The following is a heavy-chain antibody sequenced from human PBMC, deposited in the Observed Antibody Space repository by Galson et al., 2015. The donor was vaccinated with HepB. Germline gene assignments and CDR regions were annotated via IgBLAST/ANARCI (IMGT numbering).Heavy chain of an antibody. V-gene: IGHV3-74*01. CDR3: ARDYYYDSSGWALHGMDV. J-gene: IGHJ6*02. CDR1: GFTFSSYW. Sequence: SLRLSCAASGFTFSSYWMHWVHQAPGKGLVWVSRINSDGSSTSYADSVKGRFTISRDNAKNTLYLQMNSLRAEDTAVYYCARDYYYDSSGWALHGMDVWGQGTTVTVSS. CDR2: INSDGSST. D-gene: IGHD3-22*01.